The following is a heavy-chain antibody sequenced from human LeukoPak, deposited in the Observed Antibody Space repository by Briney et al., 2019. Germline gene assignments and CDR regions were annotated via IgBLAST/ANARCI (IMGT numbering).Heavy chain of an antibody. Sequence: SETLSLTCTVSGGSISSGGYYWSWIRQPPGKGLEWIGYIYYSGSTNYNPSLKSRVTISVDTSKNQFSLKLSSVTAADTAVYYCARVGYDSSGYYSLFDYWGQGTLVTVSS. CDR1: GGSISSGGYY. CDR2: IYYSGST. V-gene: IGHV4-61*08. D-gene: IGHD3-22*01. CDR3: ARVGYDSSGYYSLFDY. J-gene: IGHJ4*02.